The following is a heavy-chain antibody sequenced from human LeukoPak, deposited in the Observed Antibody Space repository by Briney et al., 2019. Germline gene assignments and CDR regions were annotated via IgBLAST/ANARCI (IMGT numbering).Heavy chain of an antibody. D-gene: IGHD3-22*01. CDR3: ARVHDSSGSWDY. V-gene: IGHV1-69*13. J-gene: IGHJ4*02. Sequence: ASVKVSCKASGGTFSSYAISWVRQAPGQGLEWMGGIIPIFGTANYAQKSQGRVTITADESTSTAYMELSSLRSEDTAVYYCARVHDSSGSWDYWGQGTLVTVSS. CDR1: GGTFSSYA. CDR2: IIPIFGTA.